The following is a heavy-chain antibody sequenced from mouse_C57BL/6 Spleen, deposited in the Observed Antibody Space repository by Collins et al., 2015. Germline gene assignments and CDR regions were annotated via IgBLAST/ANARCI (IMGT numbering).Heavy chain of an antibody. J-gene: IGHJ3*01. Sequence: QIQLVQSGPELKKPGETVKISCKASGYTFTDYSMHWVKQAPGKGLKWMGWINTETGEPTYADDFKGRFAFSLETSASTAYLQINNLKNEDTATYFCARERDGYVFAYWGQGTLVTVSA. V-gene: IGHV9-2-1*01. CDR3: ARERDGYVFAY. CDR1: GYTFTDYS. D-gene: IGHD1-2*01. CDR2: INTETGEP.